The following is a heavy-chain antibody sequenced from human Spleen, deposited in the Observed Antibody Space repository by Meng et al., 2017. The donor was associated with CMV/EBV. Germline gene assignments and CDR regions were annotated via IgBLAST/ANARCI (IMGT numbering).Heavy chain of an antibody. CDR3: ARDESGGSGYGGDY. D-gene: IGHD3-22*01. CDR1: GGTFSSYA. V-gene: IGHV1-69*05. Sequence: ASGGTFSSYAISWGRQAPGQGLGWMGGIIPIFGTTNYAQKFQGRVTITTDESTSTAYMELSSLRSEDTAGYYCARDESGGSGYGGDYWGQGTLVTVSS. J-gene: IGHJ4*02. CDR2: IIPIFGTT.